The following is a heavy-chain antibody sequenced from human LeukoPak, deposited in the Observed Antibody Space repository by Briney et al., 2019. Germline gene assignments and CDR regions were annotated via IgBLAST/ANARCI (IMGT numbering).Heavy chain of an antibody. CDR3: ARNGGSGYYYYYMDV. J-gene: IGHJ6*03. Sequence: GGSLRLSCAASGFTFSSYSMNWVRQAPGKGLEWVSSISSSSSYIYYADSVKGRFTISRDNAKNSLYLQMSSLRAEDTAVYYCARNGGSGYYYYYMDVWGKGTTVTVPS. D-gene: IGHD3-16*01. CDR1: GFTFSSYS. V-gene: IGHV3-21*01. CDR2: ISSSSSYI.